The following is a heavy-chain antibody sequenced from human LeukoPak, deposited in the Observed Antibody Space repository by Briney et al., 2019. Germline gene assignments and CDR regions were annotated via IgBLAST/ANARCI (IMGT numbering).Heavy chain of an antibody. CDR1: GGSISSYY. V-gene: IGHV4-59*01. J-gene: IGHJ3*02. D-gene: IGHD6-13*01. CDR2: IYYSGST. CDR3: ARTGYSSSWYTFDI. Sequence: SKTLSLTCTVSGGSISSYYWSWIRQPPGKGLEWIGYIYYSGSTNYNPSLKSRVTISVDTSKNQFSLKLSSVTAADTAVYYCARTGYSSSWYTFDIWGQGTMVTVSS.